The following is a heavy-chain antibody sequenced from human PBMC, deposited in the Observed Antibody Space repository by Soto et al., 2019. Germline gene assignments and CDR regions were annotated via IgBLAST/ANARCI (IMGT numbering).Heavy chain of an antibody. Sequence: PGGSLRLSXAASGFTFWKFGLHWVRQSPREGLEWVALISHDGTDKYYADSVKGRFTISRDNSKGTLFLHMDNLRPEDTGIYYCAKPTSFVTCFDSWGQGTLVTVSS. J-gene: IGHJ5*01. V-gene: IGHV3-30*18. D-gene: IGHD3-16*02. CDR1: GFTFWKFG. CDR3: AKPTSFVTCFDS. CDR2: ISHDGTDK.